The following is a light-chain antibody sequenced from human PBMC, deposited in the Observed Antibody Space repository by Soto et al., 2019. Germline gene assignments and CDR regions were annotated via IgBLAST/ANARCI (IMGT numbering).Light chain of an antibody. Sequence: QSALAQPASVSGSPGQSITISCTGSYSDVGAYNYVSWYQHHPGKAPKLMIYEVGNRPSGVSNRFSGSKSGNTASLTISGLQSEDEADYYCASWDDNLNGPVFGRGTKVTVL. J-gene: IGLJ2*01. CDR1: YSDVGAYNY. CDR2: EVG. CDR3: ASWDDNLNGPV. V-gene: IGLV2-14*01.